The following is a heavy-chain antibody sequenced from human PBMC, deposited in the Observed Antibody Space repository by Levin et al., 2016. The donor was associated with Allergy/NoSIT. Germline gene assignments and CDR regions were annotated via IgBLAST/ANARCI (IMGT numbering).Heavy chain of an antibody. Sequence: GGSLRLSCAASGLIFSNAWMTWVRQAPGKGLEWVGRIKPKKDDATTDYAAPVKGRFTISRDDSKDTVYLQMNSLKSEDTAVYYCTEVTYGKFPHWGQGALVTVSS. V-gene: IGHV3-15*01. CDR3: TEVTYGKFPH. D-gene: IGHD3-10*01. CDR1: GLIFSNAW. CDR2: IKPKKDDATT. J-gene: IGHJ4*02.